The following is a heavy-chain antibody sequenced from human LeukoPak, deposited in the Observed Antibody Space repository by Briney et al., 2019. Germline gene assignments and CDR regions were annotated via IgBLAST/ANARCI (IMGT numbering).Heavy chain of an antibody. Sequence: PSETLSLTCTVSGGSISSYYWSWIRQPPGKGLEWIGYIYYSGSTNYNPSLKSRVTISVDTSKNQFFLKLSSVTAADTAVYYCASQGDYYDSSGYRHWGQGTLVTVSS. CDR1: GGSISSYY. J-gene: IGHJ4*02. D-gene: IGHD3-22*01. CDR2: IYYSGST. CDR3: ASQGDYYDSSGYRH. V-gene: IGHV4-59*01.